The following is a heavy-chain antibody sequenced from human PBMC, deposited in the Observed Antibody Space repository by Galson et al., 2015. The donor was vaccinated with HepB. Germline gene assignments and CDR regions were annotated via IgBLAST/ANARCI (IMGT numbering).Heavy chain of an antibody. CDR2: IKQDGSEK. Sequence: SLRLSCATSGFTFSSHGVSWVRQAPGKGLEWVANIKQDGSEKYYVDSVKGRFTISRDNAKNSLYLQMNSLRAEDTAVYYCARELSGYFDSWGQGTLVTVSS. J-gene: IGHJ4*02. CDR1: GFTFSSHG. V-gene: IGHV3-7*01. CDR3: ARELSGYFDS. D-gene: IGHD6-19*01.